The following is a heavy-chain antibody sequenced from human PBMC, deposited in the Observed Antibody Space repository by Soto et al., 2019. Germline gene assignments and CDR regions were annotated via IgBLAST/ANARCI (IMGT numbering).Heavy chain of an antibody. CDR2: IKQDESEK. V-gene: IGHV3-7*04. Sequence: PGGSLRLSCAASGFTFSSYWMSWVRQAPGKGLEWVANIKQDESEKYYVDSVQGRFTISRDNAKNSLYLQMNSLRADDTAVYYCAKDQASGQGSFDSWGQGTLVTVSS. J-gene: IGHJ4*02. CDR1: GFTFSSYW. CDR3: AKDQASGQGSFDS.